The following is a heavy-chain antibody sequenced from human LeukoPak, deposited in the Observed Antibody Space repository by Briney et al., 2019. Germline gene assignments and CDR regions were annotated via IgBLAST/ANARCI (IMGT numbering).Heavy chain of an antibody. V-gene: IGHV4-59*11. D-gene: IGHD3-3*01. J-gene: IGHJ6*03. CDR1: GVSINSHY. CDR3: ARVLQNYYHMDV. CDR2: IYDSGSA. Sequence: SESLSLTCTVSGVSINSHYWSWIRQPPGKGLEWIGFIYDSGSANYKSSLKSRVTMTVDTSKNQFSLKLNSVTAADTAVYYCARVLQNYYHMDVWGKGTTVTVSS.